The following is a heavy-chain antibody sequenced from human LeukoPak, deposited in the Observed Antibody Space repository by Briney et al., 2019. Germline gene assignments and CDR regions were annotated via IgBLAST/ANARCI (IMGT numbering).Heavy chain of an antibody. CDR2: ISGSGGST. J-gene: IGHJ4*02. CDR3: AKATGYSSGRDVDY. Sequence: PGGSLRLSCAASGFTFSSYAMSWVRQAPGKGLEWVSAISGSGGSTYYADSVKGRFTISRDNSKNTLYLQMNSLRAEDTAVYYCAKATGYSSGRDVDYWGQGTLVTVSS. V-gene: IGHV3-23*01. D-gene: IGHD6-19*01. CDR1: GFTFSSYA.